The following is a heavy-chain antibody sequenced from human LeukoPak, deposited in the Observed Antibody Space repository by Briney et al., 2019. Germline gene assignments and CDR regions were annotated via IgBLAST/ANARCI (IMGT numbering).Heavy chain of an antibody. D-gene: IGHD3-22*01. CDR2: IYPGDSDT. J-gene: IGHJ4*02. Sequence: PGASLQISCKGSGYSFTSYWIGWVRQMPGKGLEWMGIIYPGDSDTRYSPSFQGQVTISADKSISTAYLQWSSLKASDTAMYYCARPFYYDSSGYYSLGGYYFDYWGQGTLVTVSS. V-gene: IGHV5-51*01. CDR3: ARPFYYDSSGYYSLGGYYFDY. CDR1: GYSFTSYW.